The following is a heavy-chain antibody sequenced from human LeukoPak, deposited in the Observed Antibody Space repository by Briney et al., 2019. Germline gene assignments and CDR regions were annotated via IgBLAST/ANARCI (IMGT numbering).Heavy chain of an antibody. CDR1: GFTVSSNY. V-gene: IGHV3-53*04. Sequence: GGSLRLSCAASGFTVSSNYMSWVRQAPGKGLEWVSVIYSGGSTYYADSVKGRFTISRHNSKNTLYLQMNSLRAEDTAVYYCARVKGYCSGGSCYNHYYYYGMDVWGQGTTVTVSS. D-gene: IGHD2-15*01. J-gene: IGHJ6*02. CDR3: ARVKGYCSGGSCYNHYYYYGMDV. CDR2: IYSGGST.